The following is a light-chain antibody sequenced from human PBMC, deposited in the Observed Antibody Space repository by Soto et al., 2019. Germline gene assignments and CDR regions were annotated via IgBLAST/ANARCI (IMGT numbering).Light chain of an antibody. CDR2: GNS. CDR1: SSNIGAGYD. Sequence: QSALTQPPSVSGAPGQRVTISCTGSSSNIGAGYDVHWYQQLPGTAPKLLIYGNSNRPSGVPDRFSGSKSGTSASLAIPGLQAEDEADYYCQSYDSSLSGPPWVFGGGTQLTVL. V-gene: IGLV1-40*01. CDR3: QSYDSSLSGPPWV. J-gene: IGLJ3*02.